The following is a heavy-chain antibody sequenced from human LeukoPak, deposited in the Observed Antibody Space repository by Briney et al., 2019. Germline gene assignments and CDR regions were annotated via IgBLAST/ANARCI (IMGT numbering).Heavy chain of an antibody. D-gene: IGHD2-15*01. Sequence: PGGSLRLSCVASGFTFSSYWMTWVRQAPGKGLEWVANIQTDGSQIYYVDSVKGRFTISRDNAKNSLYLQMNSLRAEDTAVYYCARDQGVYCSGGSCTAFDIWGQGTMVTVSS. V-gene: IGHV3-7*01. CDR1: GFTFSSYW. CDR3: ARDQGVYCSGGSCTAFDI. J-gene: IGHJ3*02. CDR2: IQTDGSQI.